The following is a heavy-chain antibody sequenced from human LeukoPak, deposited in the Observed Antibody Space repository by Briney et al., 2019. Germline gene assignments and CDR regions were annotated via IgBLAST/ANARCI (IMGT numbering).Heavy chain of an antibody. CDR3: GRGKRITMVRGPLGVRWFDP. CDR2: INHSGST. Sequence: SETLSLTCTVSGGSISGYYWSWIRQPPGKGLEWIGEINHSGSTNYNPSLKSRVTISVDTSKNQFSLKLSSVTAADTAVYYCGRGKRITMVRGPLGVRWFDPWGQGTLVTVSS. CDR1: GGSISGYY. V-gene: IGHV4-34*01. J-gene: IGHJ5*02. D-gene: IGHD3-10*01.